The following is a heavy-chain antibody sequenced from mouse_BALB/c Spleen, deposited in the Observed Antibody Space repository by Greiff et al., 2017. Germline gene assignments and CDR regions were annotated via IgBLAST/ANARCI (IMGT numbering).Heavy chain of an antibody. CDR2: ISSGGGST. V-gene: IGHV5-12-1*01. J-gene: IGHJ3*01. CDR3: ARPRGLPFAY. Sequence: EVMLVESGGGLVKPGGSLKLSCAASGFAFSSYDMSWVRQTPEKRLEWVAYISSGGGSTYYPDTVKGRFTISRDNAKNTLYLQMSSLKSEDTAMYYCARPRGLPFAYWGQGTLVTVSA. D-gene: IGHD2-2*01. CDR1: GFAFSSYD.